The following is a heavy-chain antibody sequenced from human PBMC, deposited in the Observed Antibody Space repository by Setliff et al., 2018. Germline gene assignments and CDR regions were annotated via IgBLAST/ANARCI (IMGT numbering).Heavy chain of an antibody. CDR3: ARERRYYGSGSYYNAAFDY. CDR1: GFTVSSYY. CDR2: IYSGGST. D-gene: IGHD3-10*01. J-gene: IGHJ4*02. V-gene: IGHV3-66*01. Sequence: GGSLRLSCAASGFTVSSYYMTWVRQAPGKGLEWVSVIYSGGSTYYADSVKGRFTISRDNSKNTLYLQMNSLRAEDTAVYYCARERRYYGSGSYYNAAFDYWGQGTLVTVSS.